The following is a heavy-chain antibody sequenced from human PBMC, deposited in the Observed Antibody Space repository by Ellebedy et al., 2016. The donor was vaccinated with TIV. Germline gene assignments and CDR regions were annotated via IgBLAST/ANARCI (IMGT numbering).Heavy chain of an antibody. Sequence: GESLKISCAASGFTFSSYAMHRVRQAPGKGLEWVAVISYDGSSKYYADSVKGRFTISRDNSKNTLYLQMNSLRAEDTAVYYCARGVWFGDLLSPDYWGQGTLVTVSS. J-gene: IGHJ4*02. CDR3: ARGVWFGDLLSPDY. CDR1: GFTFSSYA. V-gene: IGHV3-30*04. CDR2: ISYDGSSK. D-gene: IGHD3-10*01.